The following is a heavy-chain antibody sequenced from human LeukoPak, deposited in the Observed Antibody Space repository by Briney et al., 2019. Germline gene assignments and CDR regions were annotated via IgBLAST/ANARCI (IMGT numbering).Heavy chain of an antibody. CDR3: ARVAGTIRIWPQPFGDGMDV. J-gene: IGHJ6*02. CDR1: RFTFSNYV. CDR2: IIGSGRST. D-gene: IGHD3-16*01. V-gene: IGHV3-23*01. Sequence: GGSLRLSCAASRFTFSNYVMSWVRQAPGGGLKCVSAIIGSGRSTYYADSVKGRFTISRDNSKNTLYLQMNSLRAEDTALYYCARVAGTIRIWPQPFGDGMDVWGQGTTVTVSS.